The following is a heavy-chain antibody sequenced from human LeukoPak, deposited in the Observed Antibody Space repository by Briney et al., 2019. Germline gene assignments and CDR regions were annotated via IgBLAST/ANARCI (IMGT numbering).Heavy chain of an antibody. CDR1: GGSMDSFY. CDR3: ARLARLTLIRGVTGYHSLDV. Sequence: SETLSLTCIVSGGSMDSFYWSWIRQSPGGGLGWIGYIYYSGTTNYNPSLRSRLTISVDTYKNQFSLKLSSVTAADTAVYYCARLARLTLIRGVTGYHSLDVWGKGTKVTVSS. CDR2: IYYSGTT. D-gene: IGHD3-10*01. J-gene: IGHJ6*04. V-gene: IGHV4-59*01.